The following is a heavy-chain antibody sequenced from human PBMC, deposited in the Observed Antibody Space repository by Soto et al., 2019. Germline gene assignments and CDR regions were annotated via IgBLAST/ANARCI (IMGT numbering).Heavy chain of an antibody. V-gene: IGHV4-34*01. CDR2: INHSGST. CDR1: GGSFSGYY. J-gene: IGHJ6*04. Sequence: QVQLQQWGAGLLKPSETLSLTCAVYGGSFSGYYWSWIRQPPGKGLEWIGEINHSGSTNYNPSLKSRVTISVDTSKNQFSLKLSSVTAADTAVYYCARGSGFSALDVWGKGTTVAVSS. D-gene: IGHD3-10*01. CDR3: ARGSGFSALDV.